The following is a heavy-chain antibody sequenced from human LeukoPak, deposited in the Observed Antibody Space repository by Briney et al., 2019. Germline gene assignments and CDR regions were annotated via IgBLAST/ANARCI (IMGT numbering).Heavy chain of an antibody. J-gene: IGHJ6*03. CDR3: ARETEHYYYYMDV. V-gene: IGHV4-61*02. CDR2: IYTSGST. Sequence: NPSETLSLTCTVSGGSISSGSYYWSWIRQPAGKGLEWIGRIYTSGSTNYNPSLKSRVTISVDTSKNQFSLKLSSVTAADTAVYYCARETEHYYYYMDVWGKGTTVTISS. D-gene: IGHD1-1*01. CDR1: GGSISSGSYY.